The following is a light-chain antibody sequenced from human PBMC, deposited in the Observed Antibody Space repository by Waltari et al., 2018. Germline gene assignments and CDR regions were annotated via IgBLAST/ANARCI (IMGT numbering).Light chain of an antibody. CDR1: ELDKKY. J-gene: IGLJ1*01. CDR3: LVWDSSIGV. Sequence: SYDLTQPPSLSVSPGQTATITCSGHELDKKYTSWYQQKPGQSPVLVLYQDNDRPSGIPERFSGSNSGNTATLTISGTQAMDEADYYCLVWDSSIGVFGSGTKITVL. V-gene: IGLV3-1*01. CDR2: QDN.